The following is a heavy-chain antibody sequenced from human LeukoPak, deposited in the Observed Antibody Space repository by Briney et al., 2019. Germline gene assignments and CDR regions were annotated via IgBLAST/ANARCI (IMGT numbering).Heavy chain of an antibody. CDR2: IKQDGSEK. J-gene: IGHJ4*02. V-gene: IGHV3-7*01. Sequence: GGSLRLSCAASGFTFSSYWMSWVRQAPGKGLEWVANIKQDGSEKYYVDSVKGRFTISRDNAKNSLYLQMNSLRAEDTAVYYCARASYYYGSWSYSPPYYYFDYWGQGTLVTVSS. CDR1: GFTFSSYW. CDR3: ARASYYYGSWSYSPPYYYFDY. D-gene: IGHD3-10*01.